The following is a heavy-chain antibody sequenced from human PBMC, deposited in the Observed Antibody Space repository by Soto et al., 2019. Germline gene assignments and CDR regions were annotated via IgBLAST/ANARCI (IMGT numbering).Heavy chain of an antibody. Sequence: QLQLQESGPGLVKPSETLSLTCTVSGGSISSSSYYWGWIRQPPGKGLEWIGSIYYSGSTYYNPSLKSRVTISVDTSKNQFSLKLSSVTAADTAVYYCARRQYDFWSGYFGNGAFDIWGQGTMVTVSS. CDR2: IYYSGST. J-gene: IGHJ3*02. D-gene: IGHD3-3*01. CDR1: GGSISSSSYY. V-gene: IGHV4-39*01. CDR3: ARRQYDFWSGYFGNGAFDI.